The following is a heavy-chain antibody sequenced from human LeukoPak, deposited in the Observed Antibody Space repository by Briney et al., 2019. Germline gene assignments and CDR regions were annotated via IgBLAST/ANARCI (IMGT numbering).Heavy chain of an antibody. CDR1: RFTFNKYA. J-gene: IGHJ4*02. V-gene: IGHV3-30-3*01. CDR2: ISYDGTVK. Sequence: GGSLRLSCAASRFTFNKYAMHWVRQAPGKGLEWVAVISYDGTVKNYADSVRGRFTISRDNSMNTLYLQMNSLRAADTAVYYCVRDPYSTSRRYPDYWGQGTLVTVSS. CDR3: VRDPYSTSRRYPDY. D-gene: IGHD2-2*01.